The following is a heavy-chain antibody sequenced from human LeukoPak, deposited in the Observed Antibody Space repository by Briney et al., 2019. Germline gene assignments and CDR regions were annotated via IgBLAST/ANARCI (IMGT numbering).Heavy chain of an antibody. V-gene: IGHV3-7*01. D-gene: IGHD5-24*01. CDR2: VNQDGSGK. J-gene: IGHJ4*02. CDR3: TSANYGPAY. Sequence: GGSLRLSCAASGFTFSSAWMSWVRQAPGKGLEWVANVNQDGSGKYYVDSVKGRFTISKDNAKNSLYLQMNSLRAEDTAVYYCTSANYGPAYWGQGTLVTVSS. CDR1: GFTFSSAW.